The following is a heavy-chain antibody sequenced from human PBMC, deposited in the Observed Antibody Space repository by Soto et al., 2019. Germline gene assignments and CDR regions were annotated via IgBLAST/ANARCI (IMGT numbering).Heavy chain of an antibody. J-gene: IGHJ4*02. CDR1: GGSIGSHN. V-gene: IGHV4-59*08. CDR3: ARQWGGDY. D-gene: IGHD3-16*01. CDR2: ASYSGSP. Sequence: QVQLQESGPGLVKPSETLSLTCTVSGGSIGSHNWSWIRQPPGEGLEWIGRASYSGSPNYNPSLKSRVTISIDTSKNQFSLKLTSVTAADTAVYYCARQWGGDYWGQGTLVTVSS.